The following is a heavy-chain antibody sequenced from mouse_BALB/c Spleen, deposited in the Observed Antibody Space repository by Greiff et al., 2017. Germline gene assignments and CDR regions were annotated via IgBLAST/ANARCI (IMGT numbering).Heavy chain of an antibody. V-gene: IGHV1-9*01. CDR2: ILPGSGST. Sequence: QVQLQQSGAELMKPGASVKISCKATGYTFSSYWIEWVKQRPGHGLEWIGEILPGSGSTNYNEKFKGKATFTADTSSSTAYMQLNSLTSEDSAVYYCASLSGYFDYWGQGTTLTVSS. CDR1: GYTFSSYW. J-gene: IGHJ2*01. D-gene: IGHD3-1*01. CDR3: ASLSGYFDY.